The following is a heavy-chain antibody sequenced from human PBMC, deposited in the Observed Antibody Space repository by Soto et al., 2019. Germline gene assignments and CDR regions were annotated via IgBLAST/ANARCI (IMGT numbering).Heavy chain of an antibody. V-gene: IGHV1-69*02. CDR2: IIPILGIA. CDR3: ARGATIFGVVPVVSAFDI. Sequence: SVKVSCKASGGTFSSYTISWVRQAPGQGLEWMGRIIPILGIANYAQKFQGRVTITADKSTSTAYMELSSLRSEDTAVYYCARGATIFGVVPVVSAFDIWGQGTMVTVSS. D-gene: IGHD3-3*01. J-gene: IGHJ3*02. CDR1: GGTFSSYT.